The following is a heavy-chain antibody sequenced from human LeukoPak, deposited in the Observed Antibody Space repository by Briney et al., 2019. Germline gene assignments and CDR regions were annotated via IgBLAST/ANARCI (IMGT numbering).Heavy chain of an antibody. V-gene: IGHV3-43*02. CDR1: GFTFSSYA. CDR3: AKDMGYSDGRDAFVI. J-gene: IGHJ3*02. CDR2: ISGDGGST. D-gene: IGHD5-18*01. Sequence: GGSLRLSCAASGFTFSSYAMSWVRQAPGKGLEWVAGISGDGGSTYYADSVKGRFTISRDNTKNSLYLQMNSLRTEDTALYYCAKDMGYSDGRDAFVIWCEGTIVTVSS.